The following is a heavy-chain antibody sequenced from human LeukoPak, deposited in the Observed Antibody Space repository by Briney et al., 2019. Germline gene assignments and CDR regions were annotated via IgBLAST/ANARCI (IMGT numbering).Heavy chain of an antibody. V-gene: IGHV3-7*03. CDR2: IKQDGSEK. D-gene: IGHD2-15*01. Sequence: GGSLRLSCVASGFNFGGHWMNWVRQAPGKGLEWVANIKQDGSEKFYVDSVRGRFTISRDNAKNSLYLQMDSLSAEDTALYYYAGGGGYLIEKWGQGTPVTVSS. J-gene: IGHJ4*02. CDR3: AGGGGYLIEK. CDR1: GFNFGGHW.